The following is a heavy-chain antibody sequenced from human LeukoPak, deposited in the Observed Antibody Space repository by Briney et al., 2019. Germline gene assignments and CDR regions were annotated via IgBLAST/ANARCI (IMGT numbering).Heavy chain of an antibody. J-gene: IGHJ5*02. CDR3: ARRFLTIDNWFDP. V-gene: IGHV4-39*01. CDR1: GGSISSSSYY. Sequence: PSETLSLTCTVSGGSISSSSYYWGWIRQPPGKGLDWIGSIYYSGSTYYNPSLKSRVTISVDTSKNQFSLKLSSVTAADTALYYCARRFLTIDNWFDPGGQGTLVAVSS. D-gene: IGHD3-3*01. CDR2: IYYSGST.